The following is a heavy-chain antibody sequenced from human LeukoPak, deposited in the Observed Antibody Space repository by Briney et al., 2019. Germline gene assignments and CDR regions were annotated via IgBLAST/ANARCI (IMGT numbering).Heavy chain of an antibody. CDR1: GYTFSDYY. CDR3: ARGREYYYDSSGSKFDI. Sequence: ASVRVSCEASGYTFSDYYLHWVRQAPGHGLGWMGWINPKSGGTNSAQKFQGRVTITRETSISTVYMELSSLRSDVTAVYYCARGREYYYDSSGSKFDIWGQGTMVTVSS. CDR2: INPKSGGT. V-gene: IGHV1-2*02. J-gene: IGHJ3*02. D-gene: IGHD3-22*01.